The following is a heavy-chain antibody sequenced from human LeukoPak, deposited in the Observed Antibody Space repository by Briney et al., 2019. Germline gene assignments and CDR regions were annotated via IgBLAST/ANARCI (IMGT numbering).Heavy chain of an antibody. D-gene: IGHD2-15*01. CDR1: GYIFTASY. Sequence: ASVKVSCKASGYIFTASYIHWVGQAPSQGLEWMGWINPNIGGTSFAKKFQGRVTLTRDTSITTTYLELTGLRSDDTAVYFCARGDCSGVSCYSVDSWGQGTLVTVSS. CDR3: ARGDCSGVSCYSVDS. CDR2: INPNIGGT. J-gene: IGHJ4*02. V-gene: IGHV1-2*02.